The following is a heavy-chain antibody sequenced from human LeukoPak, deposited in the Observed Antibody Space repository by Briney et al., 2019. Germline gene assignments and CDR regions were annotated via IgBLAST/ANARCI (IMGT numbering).Heavy chain of an antibody. Sequence: GGSLRLSCAASGFTFSSYAMHWVRQAPGKGLEYVSAISSNGGSTYYANSVKGRFTISRDNSKNTLYLQMGSLRAEDMAVYYCAREGTIEGSGWFVYFDYWGQGTLVTISS. CDR1: GFTFSSYA. D-gene: IGHD6-19*01. V-gene: IGHV3-64*01. CDR3: AREGTIEGSGWFVYFDY. J-gene: IGHJ4*02. CDR2: ISSNGGST.